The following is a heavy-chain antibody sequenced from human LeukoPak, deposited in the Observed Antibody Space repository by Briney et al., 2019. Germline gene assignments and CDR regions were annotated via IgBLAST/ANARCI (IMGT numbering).Heavy chain of an antibody. Sequence: GGSLRLSCAASGFTFSTYTMSWVRQAPGKGLEWVSAINSGGGTSHADSVKGRFTISRDNSKNTLYLQMNSLRAEDAAVYYCAKGRDCSGGSCSYRPFDYWGQGTLVTVSS. J-gene: IGHJ4*02. D-gene: IGHD2-15*01. CDR3: AKGRDCSGGSCSYRPFDY. V-gene: IGHV3-23*01. CDR1: GFTFSTYT. CDR2: INSGGGT.